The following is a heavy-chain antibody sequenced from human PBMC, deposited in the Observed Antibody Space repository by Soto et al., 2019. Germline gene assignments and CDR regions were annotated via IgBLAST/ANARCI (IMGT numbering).Heavy chain of an antibody. CDR1: GYTLTSYG. CDR2: ISACNGNT. J-gene: IGHJ4*02. D-gene: IGHD3-16*02. Sequence: QVQLVQSGAEVNKPGASVKVSCKASGYTLTSYGISWVRQAPGQGLEWMGGISACNGNTNYAQQLQGRETMTTDTCQSTAYRELRSLKSDDTAVYYCASGKGADVWGSYPLRYWGQGTLVTVCS. V-gene: IGHV1-18*04. CDR3: ASGKGADVWGSYPLRY.